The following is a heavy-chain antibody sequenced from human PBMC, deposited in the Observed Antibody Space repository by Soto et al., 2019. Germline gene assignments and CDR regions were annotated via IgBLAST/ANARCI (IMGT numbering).Heavy chain of an antibody. CDR2: ISSSSYI. CDR1: GFTFSSYS. Sequence: GGSLRLSCAASGFTFSSYSMSWVRQAPGKGLEWVSSISSSSYIYYADSVKGRFTISRDNAKNSLYLQMNSLRAEDTAVYYCARDPLVRGVIIPPVDYWGQGTLVTVSS. J-gene: IGHJ4*02. D-gene: IGHD3-10*01. CDR3: ARDPLVRGVIIPPVDY. V-gene: IGHV3-21*01.